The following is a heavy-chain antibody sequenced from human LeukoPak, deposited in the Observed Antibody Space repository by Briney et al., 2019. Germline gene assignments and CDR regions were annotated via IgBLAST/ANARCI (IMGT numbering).Heavy chain of an antibody. CDR3: ARGYYDSSGYYYKAPFGY. CDR1: GGTFSSYA. Sequence: SVKVSCKASGGTFSSYAISWVRQAPGQGLEWMGRIIPILGIANYAQKFQGRVTITADKSTSTAYMELSSLRSGDTAVYYCARGYYDSSGYYYKAPFGYWGQGTLVTVSS. D-gene: IGHD3-22*01. V-gene: IGHV1-69*04. J-gene: IGHJ4*02. CDR2: IIPILGIA.